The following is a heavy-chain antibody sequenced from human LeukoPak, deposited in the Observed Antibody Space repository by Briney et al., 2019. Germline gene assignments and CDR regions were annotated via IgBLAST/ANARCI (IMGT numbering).Heavy chain of an antibody. D-gene: IGHD3-9*01. CDR3: ARPDILRYFDSDAFDI. V-gene: IGHV1-2*02. CDR2: INPNSGGT. Sequence: VASVKVSCKASGYTFTSYYMHWVRQAPGQGLEWMGWINPNSGGTNYAQKFQGRVTMTRDTSISTAYMELSRLRSDDTAVYYCARPDILRYFDSDAFDIWGQGTMVTVSS. CDR1: GYTFTSYY. J-gene: IGHJ3*02.